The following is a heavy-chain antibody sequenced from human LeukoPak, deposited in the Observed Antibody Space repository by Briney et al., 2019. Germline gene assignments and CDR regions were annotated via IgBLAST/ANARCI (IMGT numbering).Heavy chain of an antibody. CDR1: GFTLSSYE. V-gene: IGHV3-48*03. Sequence: GGSLRLSCVACGFTLSSYEMNWVRQAPGKGLEWVSYISSSGSTSYYADSVKGRFTISRDNAKNSLYLQMNSLRAEDTAVYYCARANRIGAFDIWGQGTMVTVSS. CDR2: ISSSGSTS. J-gene: IGHJ3*02. D-gene: IGHD1-14*01. CDR3: ARANRIGAFDI.